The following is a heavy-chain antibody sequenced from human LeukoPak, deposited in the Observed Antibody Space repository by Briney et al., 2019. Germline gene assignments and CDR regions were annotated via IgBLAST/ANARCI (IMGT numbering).Heavy chain of an antibody. CDR1: GFTFSSYW. CDR3: ARDSVSSGWSSDTYYFDY. V-gene: IGHV3-7*03. D-gene: IGHD6-19*01. Sequence: QSGGSLRLSCAASGFTFSSYWMSWVRQAPGKGVEWVANIKEDGSEKYYVDSVKGRFTISRDNAKNSLYLQMNSLRAEDTAVYYCARDSVSSGWSSDTYYFDYWGQGTLVTVSS. CDR2: IKEDGSEK. J-gene: IGHJ4*02.